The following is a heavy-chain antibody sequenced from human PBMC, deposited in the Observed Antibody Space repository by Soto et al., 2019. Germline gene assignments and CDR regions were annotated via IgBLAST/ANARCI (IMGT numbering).Heavy chain of an antibody. Sequence: SETLSLTCAVSGGSFRGFYWTWIRQSPGKGLEWLGDINHVGITNYNPSLKSRVSLSVETSKSQFSLKLTSVTVADTAVYYCASYRGALYFESWGPGILVTVSS. CDR2: INHVGIT. CDR1: GGSFRGFY. J-gene: IGHJ4*02. CDR3: ASYRGALYFES. V-gene: IGHV4-34*10. D-gene: IGHD3-16*01.